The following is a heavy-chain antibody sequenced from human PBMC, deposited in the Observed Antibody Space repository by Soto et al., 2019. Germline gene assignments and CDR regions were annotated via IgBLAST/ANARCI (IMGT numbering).Heavy chain of an antibody. CDR1: GFRFSDHS. CDR3: ARLPKGSLVTA. J-gene: IGHJ4*02. CDR2: ISSNSDTT. Sequence: LVESGGDLVYPGGSLRLSCVASGFRFSDHSMNWVRQAPGKGLQWISYISSNSDTTYYADCVKGRFTVSRDNAKNALFLQMNSLRDDDTATCYCARLPKGSLVTAWGQGARVTVSS. D-gene: IGHD2-21*02. V-gene: IGHV3-48*02.